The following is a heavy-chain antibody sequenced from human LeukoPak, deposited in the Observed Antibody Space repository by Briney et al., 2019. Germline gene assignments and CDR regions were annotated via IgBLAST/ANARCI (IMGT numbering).Heavy chain of an antibody. V-gene: IGHV1-18*01. D-gene: IGHD1-7*01. CDR1: DYTFTRYG. J-gene: IGHJ4*02. CDR3: VGRGRLNYYYFYV. CDR2: ISGSNGNT. Sequence: ASVRVSCKASDYTFTRYGISWVRQAPGQGLEWMGWISGSNGNTNYAQKTQDRVTFTTDTSTSTAYMEFRSLRFDDTTTYYCVGRGRLNYYYFYVWAQGTLVTVSS.